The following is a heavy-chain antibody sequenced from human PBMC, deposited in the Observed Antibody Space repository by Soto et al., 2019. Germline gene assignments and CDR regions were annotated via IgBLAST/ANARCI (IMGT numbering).Heavy chain of an antibody. V-gene: IGHV4-59*01. D-gene: IGHD3-22*01. CDR1: GGSISSYY. Sequence: PSETLSLTCTVSGGSISSYYWSWIRQPPGKGLEWIGYIYYSGSTNYNPSLKSRVTISVDTSKNQFSLKLSSVTAADTAVYYCARSRVTYYYDSSGYYYFDYWGQGTLVTVSS. CDR2: IYYSGST. J-gene: IGHJ4*02. CDR3: ARSRVTYYYDSSGYYYFDY.